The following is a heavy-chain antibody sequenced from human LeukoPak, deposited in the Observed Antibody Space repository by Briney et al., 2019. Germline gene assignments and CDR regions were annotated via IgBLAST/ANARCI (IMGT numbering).Heavy chain of an antibody. Sequence: GGSLRLSCAASGFTFSIYAMSWVRQAPGKGLEWVSAISGSGGSTYYADSVKGRFTISRDNSKYTLYLQMNSLRAEDTAVYYCARDLGQYYDTSDNWFDPWGQGTLVTVSS. CDR1: GFTFSIYA. J-gene: IGHJ5*02. D-gene: IGHD3-22*01. V-gene: IGHV3-23*01. CDR3: ARDLGQYYDTSDNWFDP. CDR2: ISGSGGST.